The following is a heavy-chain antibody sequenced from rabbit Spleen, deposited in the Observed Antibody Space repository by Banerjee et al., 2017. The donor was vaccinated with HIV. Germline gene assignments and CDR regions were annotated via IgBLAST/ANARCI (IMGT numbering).Heavy chain of an antibody. CDR3: ARDTSSSFSSYGMDL. D-gene: IGHD1-1*01. V-gene: IGHV1S45*01. CDR2: IDAGSSGFT. Sequence: QEQLVESGGGLVQPGGSLKLSCTASGVSFTISSYMCWVRQAPGKGLEWIACIDAGSSGFTYFATWAKGRFTISKTSSTTVTLQMTRLTAADTATYFCARDTSSSFSSYGMDLWGQGTLVTVS. CDR1: GVSFTISSY. J-gene: IGHJ6*01.